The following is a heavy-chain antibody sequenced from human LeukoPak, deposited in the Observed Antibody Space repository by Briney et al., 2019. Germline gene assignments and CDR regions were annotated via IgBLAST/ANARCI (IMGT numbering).Heavy chain of an antibody. J-gene: IGHJ5*02. D-gene: IGHD3-10*01. CDR2: IWYDGSNK. Sequence: GRSLRLSCAASGFTFSSDGVHWVRQAPGKGLEWVAVIWYDGSNKYYADSVKGRFTISRDNSKNTLYLQMNSLRAEDTAVYYCARDSLWFGTTGFDPWGQGTLVTVSS. CDR3: ARDSLWFGTTGFDP. CDR1: GFTFSSDG. V-gene: IGHV3-33*01.